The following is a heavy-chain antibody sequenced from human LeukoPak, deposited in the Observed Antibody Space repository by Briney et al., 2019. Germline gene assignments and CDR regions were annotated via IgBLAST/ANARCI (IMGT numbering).Heavy chain of an antibody. Sequence: PGGSLRLSCAASGFTFRNFWMSWVRQAPGKGLEWVAHIKLDGSEKNYAGSVEGRFAVSRDNANNAPDLQMTSLRVEDTAVYYCARQVAGNSNGIDVWGQGTRVTVSS. D-gene: IGHD6-19*01. CDR1: GFTFRNFW. CDR2: IKLDGSEK. J-gene: IGHJ6*02. V-gene: IGHV3-7*01. CDR3: ARQVAGNSNGIDV.